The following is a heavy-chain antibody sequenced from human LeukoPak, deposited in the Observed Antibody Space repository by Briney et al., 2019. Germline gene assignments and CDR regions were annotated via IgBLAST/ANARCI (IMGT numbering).Heavy chain of an antibody. CDR3: TFTGDSPSPF. J-gene: IGHJ4*02. D-gene: IGHD6-6*01. CDR2: IRSKANNYAT. V-gene: IGHV3-73*01. CDR1: GFTFSGSA. Sequence: GSLRLSCAASGFTFSGSAMHWVRQASGKGLEWVGRIRSKANNYATAYATSVKGRFTISRDDSKNTAYLQMNSLKTEDTAVYYCTFTGDSPSPFWGQGTLVTVSS.